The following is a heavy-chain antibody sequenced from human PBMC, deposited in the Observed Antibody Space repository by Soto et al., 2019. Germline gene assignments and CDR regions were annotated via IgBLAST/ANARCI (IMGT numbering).Heavy chain of an antibody. V-gene: IGHV4-34*01. CDR1: GGSFSGFY. D-gene: IGHD3-10*02. Sequence: SETLSLTGAVYGGSFSGFYCTWIRQPPWKGLEWIGEITHSGITNYNPSLKSRVTISVDTSKNQLSLNVSSVTAADTAVYYCASRSVQGWAYWGQGTPVT. J-gene: IGHJ4*02. CDR2: ITHSGIT. CDR3: ASRSVQGWAY.